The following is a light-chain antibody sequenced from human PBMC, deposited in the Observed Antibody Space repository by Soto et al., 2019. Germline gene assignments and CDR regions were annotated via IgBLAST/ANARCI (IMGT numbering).Light chain of an antibody. V-gene: IGLV1-40*01. Sequence: QSVLTQPPSMSGAPGQRVTISFAGTSSNIGAGFAVHWYQQLPGTAPKLLIYGDTNRPSGVPDRFSGSKSGTSASLAITGLQPEDEADYYCQSYDTSLSVLFGGGTKLTVL. CDR1: SSNIGAGFA. CDR3: QSYDTSLSVL. CDR2: GDT. J-gene: IGLJ2*01.